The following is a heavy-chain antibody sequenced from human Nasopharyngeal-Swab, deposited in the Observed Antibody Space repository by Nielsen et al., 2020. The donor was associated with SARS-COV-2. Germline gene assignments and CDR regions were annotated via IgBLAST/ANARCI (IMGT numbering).Heavy chain of an antibody. V-gene: IGHV1-2*06. J-gene: IGHJ6*02. D-gene: IGHD6-19*01. Sequence: ASAQVSCKASGYTFTGYYMHWVRQAPAQGLEWMGRINPNSGGTNYAQKFQGRVTMTRDPSISTAYMELSRLRSDDTAVYYCARDPTSVAGTGHYYCGMDVWGQGTTVTVSS. CDR3: ARDPTSVAGTGHYYCGMDV. CDR2: INPNSGGT. CDR1: GYTFTGYY.